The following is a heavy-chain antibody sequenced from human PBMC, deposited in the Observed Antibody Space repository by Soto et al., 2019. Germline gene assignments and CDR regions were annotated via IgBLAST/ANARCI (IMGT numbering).Heavy chain of an antibody. CDR3: ERDLSVDGPDY. V-gene: IGHV3-30*03. J-gene: IGHJ4*02. CDR1: GFTFRSYA. D-gene: IGHD6-19*01. CDR2: ISYDESDK. Sequence: GGSLRLSCAASGFTFRSYAMHWVRQAPGKGLEWVAVISYDESDKYYADSLKGRFTISRDNSKNTLYLQMNSLRGEDTAVYYCERDLSVDGPDYWGQGTPVTVSS.